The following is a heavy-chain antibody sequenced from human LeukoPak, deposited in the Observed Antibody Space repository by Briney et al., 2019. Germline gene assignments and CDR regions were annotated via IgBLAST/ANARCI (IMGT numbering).Heavy chain of an antibody. V-gene: IGHV4-59*11. CDR3: ARDLSPRGGLYYFDY. CDR1: GGSISSHY. Sequence: SETLFLTCTVSGGSISSHYWIWIRQPPGKGLEWIGYVYYTGNTNYNPSLKSRVTISIDTSKNQFSLKLTSVTAADTAVYYCARDLSPRGGLYYFDYWGQGTLVTVSS. CDR2: VYYTGNT. J-gene: IGHJ4*02. D-gene: IGHD3-16*01.